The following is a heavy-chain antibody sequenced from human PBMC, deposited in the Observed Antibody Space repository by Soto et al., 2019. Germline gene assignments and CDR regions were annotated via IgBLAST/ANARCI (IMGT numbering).Heavy chain of an antibody. Sequence: EVQLLESGGGLIHPGGSLRLSCAASGFTFSNYAMTWVRQAPGKGLEWVSAITGSGTTTYYADSVRGRFTMSRDNSKKTHYLHMNTLTAEDTAVYYCAKVQCASYDYWSGYLDAFDVWGQGTMVTVSS. CDR3: AKVQCASYDYWSGYLDAFDV. J-gene: IGHJ3*01. CDR2: ITGSGTTT. D-gene: IGHD3-3*01. V-gene: IGHV3-23*01. CDR1: GFTFSNYA.